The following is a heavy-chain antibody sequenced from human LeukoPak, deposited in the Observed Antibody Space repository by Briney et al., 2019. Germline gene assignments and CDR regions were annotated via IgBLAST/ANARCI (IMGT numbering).Heavy chain of an antibody. D-gene: IGHD3-10*01. CDR1: GFTFSNAW. V-gene: IGHV3-15*01. J-gene: IGHJ4*02. Sequence: GXSLRLSCAASGFTFSNAWMSWVRQAPGKGLEWVGRIKSKTDGGTTDYAAPVKGRFTISRDDSKNTLYLQMNSLKTEDTAVYYCTTVVLLWFGELLSVDYWGQGTLVTVSS. CDR3: TTVVLLWFGELLSVDY. CDR2: IKSKTDGGTT.